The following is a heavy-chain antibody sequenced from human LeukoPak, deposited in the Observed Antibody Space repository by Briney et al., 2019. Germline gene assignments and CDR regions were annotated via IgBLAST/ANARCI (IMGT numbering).Heavy chain of an antibody. CDR1: GFTFFSHE. CDR2: INTDGDRT. V-gene: IGHV3-74*01. J-gene: IGHJ4*02. Sequence: GGSLRLSCAASGFTFFSHEMQWVRQAPGKGLVWVSRINTDGDRTSYADSVKGRFTISRDNAKNTLYLQVNSLRAEDTAVYYCARELPREVTLDYWGQGTLVTVSS. CDR3: ARELPREVTLDY. D-gene: IGHD2-21*02.